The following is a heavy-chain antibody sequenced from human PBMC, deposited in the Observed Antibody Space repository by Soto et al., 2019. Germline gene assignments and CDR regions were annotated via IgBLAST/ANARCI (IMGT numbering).Heavy chain of an antibody. J-gene: IGHJ3*02. CDR2: ISNRGDT. Sequence: EVQLVESGGSLVQPGGSMRLSCTASGFIVSDTYKNWVRQAPGKGLEWVSVISNRGDTHYAESVRGRFSLSRDIADNTLHLQMNNLRVEDTAVYYCAREPRYCRGGSCSITGDAFDIWGQGTMVTVSS. D-gene: IGHD2-15*01. V-gene: IGHV3-66*01. CDR3: AREPRYCRGGSCSITGDAFDI. CDR1: GFIVSDTY.